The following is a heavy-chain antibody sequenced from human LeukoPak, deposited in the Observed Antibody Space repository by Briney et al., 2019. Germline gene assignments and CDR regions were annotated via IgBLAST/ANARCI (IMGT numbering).Heavy chain of an antibody. Sequence: PSETQSLTCTVSGGSISSYYWSWIRQPPGKGLEWIGYIYYSGSTNYNPSLKSRVTISVDTSKNQFSLKLSSVTAADTAVYYCARLDFWSGYVEDYWGQGTLVTVSS. CDR1: GGSISSYY. CDR3: ARLDFWSGYVEDY. J-gene: IGHJ4*02. D-gene: IGHD3-3*01. V-gene: IGHV4-59*08. CDR2: IYYSGST.